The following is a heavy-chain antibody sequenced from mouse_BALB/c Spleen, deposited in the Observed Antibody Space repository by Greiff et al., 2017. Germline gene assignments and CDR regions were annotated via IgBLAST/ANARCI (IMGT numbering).Heavy chain of an antibody. CDR3: ARDPHYYGYPAWFAY. J-gene: IGHJ3*01. Sequence: QVQLKESGPGLVAPSQSLSITCTVSGFSLTGYGVNWVRQPPGKGLEWLGMIWGDGSTDYNSALKSRLSISKDNSKSQVFLKMYSLQTDDTARYYCARDPHYYGYPAWFAYWGQGTLVTVSA. D-gene: IGHD1-2*01. CDR1: GFSLTGYG. V-gene: IGHV2-6-7*01. CDR2: IWGDGST.